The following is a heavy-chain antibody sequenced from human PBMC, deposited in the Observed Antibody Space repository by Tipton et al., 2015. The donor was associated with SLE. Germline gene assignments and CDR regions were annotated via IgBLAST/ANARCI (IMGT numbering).Heavy chain of an antibody. Sequence: SLRLSCAASGFTFSSYAMHWVRQAPGKGLEWVAVISCDGSNKYYADSVKGRFTISRDNSKNTLYLQMNSLRAGDTAVYYCAAGLLWLRDLDYWGQGTLVTVSS. CDR3: AAGLLWLRDLDY. CDR2: ISCDGSNK. CDR1: GFTFSSYA. J-gene: IGHJ4*02. V-gene: IGHV3-30*04. D-gene: IGHD3-10*01.